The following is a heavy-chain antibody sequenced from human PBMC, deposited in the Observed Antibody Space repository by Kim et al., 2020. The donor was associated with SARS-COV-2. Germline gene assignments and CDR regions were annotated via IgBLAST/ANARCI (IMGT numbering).Heavy chain of an antibody. V-gene: IGHV1-69*01. Sequence: ANYAQKFQGRVTITADESTSTAYMELRSLRSEDTAVYYCASSLGYYGMDVWGQGTTVTVSS. CDR3: ASSLGYYGMDV. CDR2: A. J-gene: IGHJ6*02.